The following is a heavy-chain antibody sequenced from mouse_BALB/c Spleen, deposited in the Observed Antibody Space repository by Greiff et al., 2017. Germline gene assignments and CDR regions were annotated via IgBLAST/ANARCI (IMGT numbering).Heavy chain of an antibody. J-gene: IGHJ4*01. D-gene: IGHD1-3*01. Sequence: EVQLQQSGPELVKPGASVKVSCKASGYAFTSYNMYWVKQSHGKSLEWIGYIDPYNGGTSYNQKFKGKATLTVDTSSSTAYMHLNSLTSEDSAVYYCARGYNCDLRAMDYWGQGTSVTVSS. CDR1: GYAFTSYN. V-gene: IGHV1S135*01. CDR3: ARGYNCDLRAMDY. CDR2: IDPYNGGT.